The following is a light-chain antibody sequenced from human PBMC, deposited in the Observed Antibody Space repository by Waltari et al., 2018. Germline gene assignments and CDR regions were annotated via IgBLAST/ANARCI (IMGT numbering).Light chain of an antibody. Sequence: DIQMTQSPSSLSASVGDRVTITCRASQSSSDYLNWYQQKLGKAPKLLIYAASTLQSGVPSRFSGSGSGTDFALTISSLQPEDFATYYCQQSYSFGQGTRLEIK. CDR3: QQSYS. J-gene: IGKJ5*01. CDR2: AAS. CDR1: QSSSDY. V-gene: IGKV1-39*01.